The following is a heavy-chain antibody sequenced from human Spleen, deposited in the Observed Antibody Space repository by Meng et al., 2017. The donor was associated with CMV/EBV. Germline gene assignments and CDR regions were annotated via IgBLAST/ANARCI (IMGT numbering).Heavy chain of an antibody. CDR3: AKKGDFYYNMDV. V-gene: IGHV3-23*01. CDR1: GFTFSTYA. CDR2: ISGSGGST. Sequence: GGSLRLSCAASGFTFSTYAMTWVRQAPGKGLQWVSAISGSGGSTYYADSVKGRFTISRDNSKNTLYLQMNSLRAEDTAVYYCAKKGDFYYNMDVWGQGTTVTVSS. J-gene: IGHJ6*02.